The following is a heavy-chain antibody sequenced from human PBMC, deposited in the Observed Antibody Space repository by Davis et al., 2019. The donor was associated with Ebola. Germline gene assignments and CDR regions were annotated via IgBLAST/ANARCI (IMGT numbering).Heavy chain of an antibody. J-gene: IGHJ6*02. CDR1: GFTFSSYA. Sequence: GESLKISCAASGFTFSSYAMSWVRQAPGKGLEWVSYISSSSSTIYYADSVKGRFTISRDNAKNSLYLQMNSLRDEDTAVYYCARRRGYSYGPDYYYYYGMDVWGQGTTVTVSS. CDR2: ISSSSSTI. CDR3: ARRRGYSYGPDYYYYYGMDV. D-gene: IGHD5-18*01. V-gene: IGHV3-48*02.